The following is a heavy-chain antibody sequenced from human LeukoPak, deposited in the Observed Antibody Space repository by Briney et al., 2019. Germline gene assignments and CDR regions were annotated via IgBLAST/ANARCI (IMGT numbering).Heavy chain of an antibody. D-gene: IGHD2-21*02. CDR2: ISSSGSTI. CDR3: ASSDWYHYFDY. CDR1: GFTFSSYE. J-gene: IGHJ4*02. V-gene: IGHV3-48*03. Sequence: PGGSLRLSCAASGFTFSSYEMNWVRQAPGKGLEWVSYISSSGSTIYYADSVKGRFTISRDNAKNSLFLQMNSLRAEDTAVYYCASSDWYHYFDYWGQGTLVTVSS.